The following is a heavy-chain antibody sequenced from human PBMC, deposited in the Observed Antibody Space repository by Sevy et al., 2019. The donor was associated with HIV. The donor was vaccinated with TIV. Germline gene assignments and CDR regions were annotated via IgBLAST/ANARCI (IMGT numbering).Heavy chain of an antibody. V-gene: IGHV3-74*01. CDR3: GYSSGWYGGYGMDV. J-gene: IGHJ6*02. D-gene: IGHD6-19*01. CDR2: INSDGSRT. CDR1: GFAFSHYW. Sequence: GGSLRLSCAASGFAFSHYWMHWVRQVPGKGLVWVSHINSDGSRTRYADSVKGRFTISRDNAKNTLYLQMNSLRAEDTALYYCGYSSGWYGGYGMDVWGQGTTVTVSS.